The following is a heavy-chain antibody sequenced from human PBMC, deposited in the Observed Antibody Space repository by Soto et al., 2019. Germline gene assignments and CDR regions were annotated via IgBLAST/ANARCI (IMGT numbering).Heavy chain of an antibody. Sequence: GGSLSLSCAASGFTVSGNCMTWVRQAPGKGLECVSVIYSGGTTDYAAPVNGRFTISRDDSKNTLYLQMNSLKTEDTAVYFCSAPPPMGSTHDYWGQGALVTVSS. CDR2: IYSGGTT. V-gene: IGHV3-66*01. CDR3: SAPPPMGSTHDY. J-gene: IGHJ4*02. D-gene: IGHD1-26*01. CDR1: GFTVSGNC.